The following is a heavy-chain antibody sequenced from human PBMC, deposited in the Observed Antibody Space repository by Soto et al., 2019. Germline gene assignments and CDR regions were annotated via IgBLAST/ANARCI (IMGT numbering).Heavy chain of an antibody. CDR2: INAGNGNS. CDR1: GYSFSNYD. V-gene: IGHV1-3*01. J-gene: IGHJ4*02. D-gene: IGHD2-15*01. CDR3: ARDGPEYCSGGSCYRPRFHY. Sequence: QVQLVQSGAEVKKPGASVKVSCKASGYSFSNYDMHWVRQAPGQRPEWMGGINAGNGNSLYSQKFQGRLVISRDTSASTAYMELSSLRSEATALYYCARDGPEYCSGGSCYRPRFHYWGQGTLVTVSS.